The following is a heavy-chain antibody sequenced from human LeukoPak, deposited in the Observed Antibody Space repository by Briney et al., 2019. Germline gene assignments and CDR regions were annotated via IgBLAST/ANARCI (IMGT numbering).Heavy chain of an antibody. J-gene: IGHJ6*02. CDR2: INPSGGST. V-gene: IGHV1-46*01. CDR3: ARGREWLFDLDYYGMDV. CDR1: GYTFTSYY. Sequence: ASVKVSCKASGYTFTSYYMHWVRQAPGQGLEWMGIINPSGGSTSYAQKFQGRVTMTRDTSTSTVYMELSSLRFEDTAVYYCARGREWLFDLDYYGMDVWGQGTTVTVSS. D-gene: IGHD5-12*01.